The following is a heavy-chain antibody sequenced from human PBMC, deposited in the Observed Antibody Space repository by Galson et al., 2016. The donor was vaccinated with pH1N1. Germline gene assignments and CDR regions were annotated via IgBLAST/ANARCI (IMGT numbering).Heavy chain of an antibody. V-gene: IGHV3-73*01. J-gene: IGHJ4*02. CDR1: GFTFSGSA. Sequence: SLGLSCAASGFTFSGSAMHWVRQASGKGLEWVGRIRSKADSYATAYAASMKGRFTISRDDSKNTTFLQMNSLNTEDTAVYYCTRSRGYGFDYWGQGTLVTVSS. CDR3: TRSRGYGFDY. D-gene: IGHD5-12*01. CDR2: IRSKADSYAT.